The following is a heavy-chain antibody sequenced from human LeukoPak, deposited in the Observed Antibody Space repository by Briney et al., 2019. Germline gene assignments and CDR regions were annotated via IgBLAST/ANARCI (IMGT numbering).Heavy chain of an antibody. Sequence: SETLSLTCAVYGGSFSGYYWSWIRQPPGKGLEWIGRIYTSGSTNYNPSLKSRVTISVDTSKNQFSLKLSSVTAADTAVYYCARDQVYYDFWSGPSPMDVWGKGTTVTVSS. CDR3: ARDQVYYDFWSGPSPMDV. CDR2: IYTSGST. D-gene: IGHD3-3*01. J-gene: IGHJ6*03. CDR1: GGSFSGYY. V-gene: IGHV4-4*08.